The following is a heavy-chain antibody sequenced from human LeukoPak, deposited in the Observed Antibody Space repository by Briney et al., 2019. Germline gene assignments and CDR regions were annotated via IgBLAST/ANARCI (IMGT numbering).Heavy chain of an antibody. CDR3: AREGIADY. Sequence: PGGSLRLSCAASGFTFSSHDMNWVRQAPGKGLEWVSYISNSGSTISYADSVKGRFTISRDNAKNSLYLQMNGLRAEDTAVYYCAREGIADYWGQGTLVTVSS. CDR2: ISNSGSTI. CDR1: GFTFSSHD. J-gene: IGHJ4*02. V-gene: IGHV3-48*03. D-gene: IGHD3-10*01.